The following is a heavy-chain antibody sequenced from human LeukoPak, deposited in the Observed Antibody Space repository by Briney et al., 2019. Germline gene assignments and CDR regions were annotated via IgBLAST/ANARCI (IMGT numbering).Heavy chain of an antibody. D-gene: IGHD6-13*01. CDR3: ARGENWQQLVHF. J-gene: IGHJ4*02. Sequence: PGGSLRLSCAASGFTVSSNYMSWVRPAPGKGLEWVSIIYSGGSTYYAGSVKGRFTISRDNSKNTLYLQMNSLTAEDTGVYYCARGENWQQLVHFWGQGTLVTVSS. CDR1: GFTVSSNY. CDR2: IYSGGST. V-gene: IGHV3-53*01.